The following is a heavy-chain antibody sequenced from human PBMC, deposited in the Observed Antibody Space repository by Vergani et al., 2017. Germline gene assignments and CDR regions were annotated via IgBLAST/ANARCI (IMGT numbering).Heavy chain of an antibody. J-gene: IGHJ4*02. CDR2: IRSDESRR. CDR1: GFTFNSYG. Sequence: QVQLVESGGGVVQPGGSLRLSCAAPGFTFNSYGMHWVRQAPGKGLEWVASIRSDESRRYYGDSMEGPFTISRDNSKNTLYLQMKGLGPEDTAVYYCAKEGGGYCSGGTCYPEYWGQGTLVIVSS. D-gene: IGHD2-15*01. CDR3: AKEGGGYCSGGTCYPEY. V-gene: IGHV3-30*02.